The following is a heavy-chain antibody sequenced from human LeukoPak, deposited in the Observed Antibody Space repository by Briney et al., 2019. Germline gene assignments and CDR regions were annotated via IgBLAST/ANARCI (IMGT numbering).Heavy chain of an antibody. V-gene: IGHV3-74*01. CDR3: ARAPLHDEGY. D-gene: IGHD1-1*01. CDR1: GFIFRSSW. J-gene: IGHJ4*02. CDR2: ITGDGSIT. Sequence: GGSLRLSCAAAGFIFRSSWMHWVRQAPWKGLVWVSRITGDGSITTYANSVKGRFTISRDNAKNTLYLQMNSLRAEDTAVYYCARAPLHDEGYWGQGTLVTVSS.